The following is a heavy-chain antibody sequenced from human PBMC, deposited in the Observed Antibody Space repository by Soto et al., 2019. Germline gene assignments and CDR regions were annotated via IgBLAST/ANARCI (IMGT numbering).Heavy chain of an antibody. CDR3: ARAGDCSGGSCSPDFYYYYYGMDV. Sequence: ASVKVSCKVSGYTFTGYYMHWVRQAPGQGLEWMGWINPNSGGTNYAQKFQGRVTMTRDTSISTAYMELSRLRSDDTAVYYCARAGDCSGGSCSPDFYYYYYGMDVWGQGTTVTVSS. J-gene: IGHJ6*02. CDR2: INPNSGGT. D-gene: IGHD2-15*01. CDR1: GYTFTGYY. V-gene: IGHV1-2*02.